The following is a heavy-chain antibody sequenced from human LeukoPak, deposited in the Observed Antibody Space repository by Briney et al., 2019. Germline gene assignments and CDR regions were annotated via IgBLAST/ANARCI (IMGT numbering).Heavy chain of an antibody. CDR3: ARGPGIAVAGYFDY. J-gene: IGHJ4*02. CDR2: INHSGST. D-gene: IGHD6-19*01. CDR1: GGSFSGYY. Sequence: SETLSLTCAVSGGSFSGYYWGWIRQPPGKGLEWIGEINHSGSTNYNPSLKSRVTISVDTSKNQFSLKLSSVTAADTAVYYCARGPGIAVAGYFDYWGQGTLVTVSS. V-gene: IGHV4-34*01.